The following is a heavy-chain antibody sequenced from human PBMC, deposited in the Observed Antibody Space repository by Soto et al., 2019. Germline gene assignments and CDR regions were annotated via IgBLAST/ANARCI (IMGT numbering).Heavy chain of an antibody. J-gene: IGHJ4*02. D-gene: IGHD5-18*01. Sequence: QVQLVQSGAEVKKPGSSVKVSCKASGGTFSSYAISWVRQAPGQGLEWMGGIIPIFGTANYAQKFQGRVTITADESTSTAYMELSSLRPEDTAVYYCAILPRGYSYVLEDYWGQGTLVTVSS. V-gene: IGHV1-69*12. CDR3: AILPRGYSYVLEDY. CDR1: GGTFSSYA. CDR2: IIPIFGTA.